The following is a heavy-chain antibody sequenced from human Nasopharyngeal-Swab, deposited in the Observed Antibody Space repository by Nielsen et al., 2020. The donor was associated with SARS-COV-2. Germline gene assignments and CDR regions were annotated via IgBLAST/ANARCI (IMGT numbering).Heavy chain of an antibody. CDR3: AIEASSYFDY. Sequence: SETLSLTCTVSGGSFRTSTSDYWGWIRQPPGKGLEWIGTLYYSGTTYYNPSLKSRATMSVDTSRNQFSLKLSSVTAADTAVYYCAIEASSYFDYWGQGILVTVLS. CDR2: LYYSGTT. J-gene: IGHJ4*02. V-gene: IGHV4-39*02. CDR1: GGSFRTSTSDY. D-gene: IGHD1-26*01.